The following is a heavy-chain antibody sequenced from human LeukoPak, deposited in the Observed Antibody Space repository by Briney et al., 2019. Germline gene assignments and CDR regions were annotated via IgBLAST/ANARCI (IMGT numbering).Heavy chain of an antibody. V-gene: IGHV4-59*01. Sequence: SETLSLTCTVSGGSISSYYWSWIRQPPGKGLEWIGYIYYSGSTNYNPSLKSRVTISVDTSKNQFSLKLSSVTAADTAVYYCARGSGSSWLLDYWGQGTLDTVSS. CDR3: ARGSGSSWLLDY. CDR2: IYYSGST. J-gene: IGHJ4*02. CDR1: GGSISSYY. D-gene: IGHD6-13*01.